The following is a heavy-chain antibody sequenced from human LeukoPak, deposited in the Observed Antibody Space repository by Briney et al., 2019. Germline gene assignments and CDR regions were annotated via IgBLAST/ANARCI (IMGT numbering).Heavy chain of an antibody. Sequence: GGSLRLSCAASGFTFSDYYMTWIRQSPQKGLEGISHITIGVGATYYADSVKGRFTISRDNAKNSLYLQMTSLRAEDTAVYYCARGHYEMDVWGQGTTVTVSS. J-gene: IGHJ6*02. CDR2: ITIGVGAT. V-gene: IGHV3-11*01. CDR3: ARGHYEMDV. CDR1: GFTFSDYY.